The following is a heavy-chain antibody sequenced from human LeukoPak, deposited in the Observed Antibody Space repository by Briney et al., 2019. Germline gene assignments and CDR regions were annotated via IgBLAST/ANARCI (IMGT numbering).Heavy chain of an antibody. CDR3: ARSPDPNYSLLGSCRFDT. CDR2: ISSTSTFT. Sequence: GGSLRLSCAASGFSFRSYSMNWVRQAPGKGLEWVSSISSTSTFTRYSDSVTGRFTVARDNDKNLLYLQMNSLRADDTALYYCARSPDPNYSLLGSCRFDTWGQGTLVTVSS. D-gene: IGHD3-16*01. J-gene: IGHJ5*02. CDR1: GFSFRSYS. V-gene: IGHV3-21*06.